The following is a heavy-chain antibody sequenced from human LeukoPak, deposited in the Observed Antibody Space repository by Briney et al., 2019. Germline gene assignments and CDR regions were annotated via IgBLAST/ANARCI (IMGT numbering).Heavy chain of an antibody. V-gene: IGHV3-73*01. CDR2: IRSKATSYAP. CDR3: TRRDGSGSH. Sequence: GGYLTLYGAASRFTFSGSAMHWLRQASGKGLEWVGRIRSKATSYAPAYAASVKGRFTISRDDSKNTAYLQMNSLETEDTAVYYCTRRDGSGSHRGQGALVTDSS. CDR1: RFTFSGSA. D-gene: IGHD3-10*01. J-gene: IGHJ4*02.